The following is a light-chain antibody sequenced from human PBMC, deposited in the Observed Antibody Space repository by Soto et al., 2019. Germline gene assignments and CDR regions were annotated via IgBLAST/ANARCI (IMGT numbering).Light chain of an antibody. CDR1: QSINGW. CDR2: DAS. CDR3: QQYNTYST. Sequence: DIQMTQSPSTLSASVGDRVTVTCRASQSINGWLAWYQQKPGKAPKLLIYDASSLQSGVPARFSGSGSGTEFTLTISSLQPDDLATYYCQQYNTYSTFGQGTRLEI. J-gene: IGKJ5*01. V-gene: IGKV1-5*01.